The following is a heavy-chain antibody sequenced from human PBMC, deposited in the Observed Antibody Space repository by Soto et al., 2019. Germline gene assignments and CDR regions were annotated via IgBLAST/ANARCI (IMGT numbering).Heavy chain of an antibody. CDR1: GFAFSSEW. D-gene: IGHD2-15*01. J-gene: IGHJ4*02. CDR3: TSDTFGARDS. V-gene: IGHV3-74*01. CDR2: IDPYDTGI. Sequence: PGGSVRLSCAASGFAFSSEWMHWVRQAPGKGLVWVSRIDPYDTGITYADSVKGRFTISRDNAKNTLYLQMNSLRAEDTAVYYCTSDTFGARDSCGQGTLLTVSS.